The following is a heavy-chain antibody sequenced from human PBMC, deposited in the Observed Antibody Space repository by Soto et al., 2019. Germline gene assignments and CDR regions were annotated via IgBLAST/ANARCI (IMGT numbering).Heavy chain of an antibody. D-gene: IGHD2-8*01. V-gene: IGHV3-30*18. CDR2: ISYDGSNK. Sequence: QVQLVESGGGVVQPGRSLRLSCAASGFTFSSYGMHWVRQAPGKGLEWVAVISYDGSNKYYADTVKGRFSISRDNSKNKLYMQMNSLRAEDTAVYYSAKDRRGLMVYDTLDYWGQGTLVTVSS. CDR1: GFTFSSYG. CDR3: AKDRRGLMVYDTLDY. J-gene: IGHJ4*02.